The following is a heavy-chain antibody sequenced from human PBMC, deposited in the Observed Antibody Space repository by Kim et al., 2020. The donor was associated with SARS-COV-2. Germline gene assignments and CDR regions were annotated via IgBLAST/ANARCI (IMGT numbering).Heavy chain of an antibody. J-gene: IGHJ6*02. Sequence: ASVKVSCKASGYTFTGYYMHWVRQAPGQGLEWMGWINPNSGGTNYAQKFQGRVTMTRDTSISTAYMELSRLRSDDTAVYYCARFSRYYGSGSYDVWGQGTTVTVSS. D-gene: IGHD3-10*01. CDR1: GYTFTGYY. CDR3: ARFSRYYGSGSYDV. CDR2: INPNSGGT. V-gene: IGHV1-2*02.